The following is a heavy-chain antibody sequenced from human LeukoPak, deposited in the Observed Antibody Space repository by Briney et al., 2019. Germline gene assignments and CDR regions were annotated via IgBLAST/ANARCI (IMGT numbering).Heavy chain of an antibody. D-gene: IGHD5-18*01. CDR3: AKGTPRVDTVMDN. V-gene: IGHV3-23*01. CDR2: ISGSGGTT. Sequence: GGSLRLSCAASGFTFSSYAMIWVRQAPGKGLEWVSTISGSGGTTKDADSVKGRFTISRDNSKNTLYLQMNSLRAEDTAVYYCAKGTPRVDTVMDNWGQGTLVTVSS. J-gene: IGHJ4*02. CDR1: GFTFSSYA.